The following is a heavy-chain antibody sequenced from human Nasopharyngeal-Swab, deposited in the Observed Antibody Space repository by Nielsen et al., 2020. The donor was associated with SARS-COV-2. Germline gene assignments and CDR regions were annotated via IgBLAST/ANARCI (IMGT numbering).Heavy chain of an antibody. V-gene: IGHV3-33*01. CDR2: IWYDGSNK. Sequence: GASLKISCAASGFTFSSYGMHWVRQAPGKGLEWVAVIWYDGSNKYYADSVKGRFTISRDNSKNTLYLQMNSLRAEDTAVYYCARGTGYYYYMDVWGKGTTVTVSS. CDR1: GFTFSSYG. CDR3: ARGTGYYYYMDV. D-gene: IGHD1-14*01. J-gene: IGHJ6*03.